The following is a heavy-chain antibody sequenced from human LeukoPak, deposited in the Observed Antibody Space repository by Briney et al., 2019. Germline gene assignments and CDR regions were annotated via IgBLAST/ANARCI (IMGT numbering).Heavy chain of an antibody. CDR2: ISTYNGNT. V-gene: IGHV1-18*01. CDR3: ARTPRYDFWSGYSNWFDP. Sequence: GASVKVSCEASDYTFTKYGLSWVRQTPGQGLEWMGWISTYNGNTIYAQNLQGRVTMTTDTSTSTAYMELRSLRSDDTAVYYCARTPRYDFWSGYSNWFDPWGQGTLVTVSS. J-gene: IGHJ5*02. CDR1: DYTFTKYG. D-gene: IGHD3-3*01.